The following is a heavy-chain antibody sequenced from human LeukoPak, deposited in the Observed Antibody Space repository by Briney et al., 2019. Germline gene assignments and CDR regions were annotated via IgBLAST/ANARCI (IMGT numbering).Heavy chain of an antibody. J-gene: IGHJ1*01. CDR2: IKPDGSDK. CDR3: AREGFPPGVLH. CDR1: GFTFSTYW. V-gene: IGHV3-7*01. D-gene: IGHD2-2*01. Sequence: GGSLRLSCEASGFTFSTYWMSWVRQAPGKGPQCVANIKPDGSDKYYVDSMKGRFSISRDNAKNSLYLQMNNLRAEDTAVYYCAREGFPPGVLHWGQGTLVTVSS.